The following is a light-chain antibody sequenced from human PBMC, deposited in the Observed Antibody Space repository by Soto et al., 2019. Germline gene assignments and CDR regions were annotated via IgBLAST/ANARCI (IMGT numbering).Light chain of an antibody. V-gene: IGKV3-11*01. CDR1: QSLSGY. Sequence: EIVLTQSPATLSLSLGERATLSCRASQSLSGYLAWYQQRPGQAPRLLIYDASHRATGIPARFTGSGSGTDFTLIISRLEPEDFAVYYCQDRGNWPIFTFGGGTKVDIK. CDR3: QDRGNWPIFT. J-gene: IGKJ4*01. CDR2: DAS.